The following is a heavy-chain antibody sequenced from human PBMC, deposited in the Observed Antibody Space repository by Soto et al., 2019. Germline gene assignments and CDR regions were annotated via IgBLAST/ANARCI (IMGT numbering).Heavy chain of an antibody. V-gene: IGHV4-31*03. J-gene: IGHJ4*02. Sequence: QVQLQESGPGLVKPSQTLPLTCTVSGGSITSAGYYWSWIRQHPGKGLEWIGYIYYGERTYYNPSLKSRVTISVDTSKNQFSLKLSSVTAADTAVYYCARSPLSQKVLSDYWGQGTLVTVSS. CDR2: IYYGERT. CDR1: GGSITSAGYY. CDR3: ARSPLSQKVLSDY.